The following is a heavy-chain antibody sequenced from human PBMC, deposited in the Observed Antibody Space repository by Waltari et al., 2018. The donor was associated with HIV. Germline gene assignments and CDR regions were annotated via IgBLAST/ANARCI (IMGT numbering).Heavy chain of an antibody. CDR3: AGMYYDFLTGYLNWFDP. CDR2: INPKSGGT. CDR1: GCTFTGYY. Sequence: QVQLVQSGAEVKRPGASVKVSCKASGCTFTGYYIQWGRQAPGQVLEWMGRINPKSGGTNYAQKFQGRVTMTRDTSIGTAYMELRSLRSYDTAVYYCAGMYYDFLTGYLNWFDPWGQGTLVTVSS. V-gene: IGHV1-2*06. J-gene: IGHJ5*02. D-gene: IGHD3-9*01.